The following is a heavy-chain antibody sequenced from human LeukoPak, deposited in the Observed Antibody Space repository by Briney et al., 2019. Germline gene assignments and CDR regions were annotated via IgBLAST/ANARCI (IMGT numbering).Heavy chain of an antibody. CDR1: GFTFSSYG. Sequence: GGSLRLSCAASGFTFSSYGMHWVRQAPGKGLEWVAVIWYDGSNKYYADSVKGRFTISRDNSKNTLYLQMNSLRAEDTAVYYCARVEDYYGPGAYFDYWGQGTLVTVSS. D-gene: IGHD3-10*01. CDR2: IWYDGSNK. V-gene: IGHV3-33*01. J-gene: IGHJ4*02. CDR3: ARVEDYYGPGAYFDY.